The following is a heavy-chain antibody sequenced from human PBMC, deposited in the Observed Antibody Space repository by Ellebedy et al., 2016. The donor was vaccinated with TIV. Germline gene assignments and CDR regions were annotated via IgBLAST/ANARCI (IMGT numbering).Heavy chain of an antibody. V-gene: IGHV4-39*07. CDR2: IDYSGST. Sequence: MPSETLSLTCPVSGGSSIRTSYYWGWIRQPPGRGLEWIGTIDYSGSTYYNPSLKSRVTMSVDTSKKQFSLKLSSVTAADTAVYYCARDYGPDDAFDIWGQGTMVTVSS. J-gene: IGHJ3*02. CDR1: GGSSIRTSYY. CDR3: ARDYGPDDAFDI. D-gene: IGHD3-10*01.